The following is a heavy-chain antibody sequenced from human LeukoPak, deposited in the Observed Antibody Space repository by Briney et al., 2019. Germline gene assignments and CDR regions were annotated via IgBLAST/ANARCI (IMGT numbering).Heavy chain of an antibody. D-gene: IGHD3-16*01. CDR1: GYTFTGYY. CDR3: ARREAGDFPFDY. CDR2: MNPNTGNT. V-gene: IGHV1-8*03. Sequence: ASVKVSCKASGYTFTGYYMHWVRQAPGQGLEWMGYMNPNTGNTGYAQKFQGRVTITRDTSISTSYMELNRLGSDDTAVYYCARREAGDFPFDYWGQGTLVTVSS. J-gene: IGHJ4*02.